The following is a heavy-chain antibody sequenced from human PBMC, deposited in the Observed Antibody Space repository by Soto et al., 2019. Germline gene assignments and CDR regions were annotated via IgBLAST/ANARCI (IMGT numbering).Heavy chain of an antibody. CDR2: VIGDGSDK. CDR3: VGRRGWLPDC. V-gene: IGHV3-7*05. Sequence: EQLVASGGGLVQPGGSLRLSCAASGFTVSTYCLNWVSQAPGKGLEWVANVIGDGSDKHYVDSVKGRFTISRANTKNSLYLEMNGLRGEVTAVYYCVGRRGWLPDCWCQGTLVSVSS. J-gene: IGHJ4*02. CDR1: GFTVSTYC. D-gene: IGHD6-19*01.